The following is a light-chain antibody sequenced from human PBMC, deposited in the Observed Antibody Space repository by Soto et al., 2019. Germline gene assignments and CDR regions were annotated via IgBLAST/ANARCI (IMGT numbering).Light chain of an antibody. V-gene: IGKV1-5*03. CDR2: KAS. Sequence: DIQMTQSPSTLSASVGDRVTITCRASQSISSWLAWYQQKPGKAPKLLIYKASSLESGVPSRFSGSGSGTEFTLTISSLXXXXXXXXXXXXXXXXWXFGQGTKVEIK. J-gene: IGKJ1*01. CDR1: QSISSW. CDR3: XXXXXXWX.